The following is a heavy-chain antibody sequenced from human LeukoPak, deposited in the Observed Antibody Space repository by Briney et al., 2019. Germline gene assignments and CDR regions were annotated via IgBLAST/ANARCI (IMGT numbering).Heavy chain of an antibody. CDR1: GFSLRYYN. J-gene: IGHJ6*03. Sequence: QAGGSLRLSCAASGFSLRYYNIHWLDQAPPKELDGLSSISSINSNLFYQDSVKGRITISRDNAKNSVFLQMNSLSAEDTAVDYCATEPLYYYYMDGWGKGTTVTVSS. CDR2: ISSINSNL. V-gene: IGHV3-48*01. CDR3: ATEPLYYYYMDG. D-gene: IGHD1-14*01.